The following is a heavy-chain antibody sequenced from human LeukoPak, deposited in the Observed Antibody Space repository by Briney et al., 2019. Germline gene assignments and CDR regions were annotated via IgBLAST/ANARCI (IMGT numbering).Heavy chain of an antibody. CDR2: INSDGSTT. V-gene: IGHV3-74*01. J-gene: IGHJ4*02. Sequence: GGSLRLSCAASGFTFSNYWMHWVRQAPGKGLVWVSRINSDGSTTTYADSVKGRFTISRDNAKNRLYLQMNSLRAEDTAVYYCARGHSWYRVEYWGQGTLVTVSS. D-gene: IGHD6-13*01. CDR1: GFTFSNYW. CDR3: ARGHSWYRVEY.